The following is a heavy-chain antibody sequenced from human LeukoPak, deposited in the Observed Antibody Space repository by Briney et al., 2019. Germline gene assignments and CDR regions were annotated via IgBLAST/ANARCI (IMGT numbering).Heavy chain of an antibody. CDR3: ASTSSGWSYYLDY. CDR1: GGSINSYY. Sequence: SETLSLTCTVSGGSINSYYWSWIRQPPGKALEYIGYIYYSGSTNYNPSLKSRVTISVDTSKDQFSLKLSSVTAADTAVYYCASTSSGWSYYLDYWGQGTLVTVSS. J-gene: IGHJ4*02. CDR2: IYYSGST. D-gene: IGHD6-19*01. V-gene: IGHV4-59*01.